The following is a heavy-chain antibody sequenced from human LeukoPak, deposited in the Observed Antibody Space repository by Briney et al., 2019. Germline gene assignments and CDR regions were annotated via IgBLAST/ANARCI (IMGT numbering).Heavy chain of an antibody. CDR1: GFTFSSYS. CDR2: LSSSGSYI. Sequence: GFLRLSRAASGFTFSSYSMNWGRQAPGEGVGWVFSLSSSGSYIYYADSVKGRFTISRDNAKNSLYLQMNSLRAEDTAVYYCARDNEMATIYAFDIWGQGTMVTVSS. J-gene: IGHJ3*02. D-gene: IGHD5-24*01. CDR3: ARDNEMATIYAFDI. V-gene: IGHV3-21*01.